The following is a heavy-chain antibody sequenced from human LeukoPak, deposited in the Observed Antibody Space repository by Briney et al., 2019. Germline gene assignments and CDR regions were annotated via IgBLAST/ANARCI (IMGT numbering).Heavy chain of an antibody. Sequence: SETLSLTCIVSGGSISSYNWNWIRQPPGKGLEWIGYMYNSGSTNNNPSLKSRVTISVDKSKNQFSLKLSSVTAADTAVYYCAKESNSSDNWYFDLWGRGTLITVSS. J-gene: IGHJ2*01. D-gene: IGHD2/OR15-2a*01. CDR2: MYNSGST. CDR1: GGSISSYN. V-gene: IGHV4-59*01. CDR3: AKESNSSDNWYFDL.